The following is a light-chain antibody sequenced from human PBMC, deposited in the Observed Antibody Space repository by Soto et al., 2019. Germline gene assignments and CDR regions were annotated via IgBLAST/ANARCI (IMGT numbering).Light chain of an antibody. Sequence: DSQMTQAPSSLSASVGDRVTITCRASQSISRYLNWYQQKPGQAPKRLIYAASSLLSGVPSRFSGSGSGPDCTLTISSLQPEEFATYYCQHRYSTPWTFGQGTTVDIK. CDR1: QSISRY. CDR2: AAS. J-gene: IGKJ1*01. CDR3: QHRYSTPWT. V-gene: IGKV1-39*01.